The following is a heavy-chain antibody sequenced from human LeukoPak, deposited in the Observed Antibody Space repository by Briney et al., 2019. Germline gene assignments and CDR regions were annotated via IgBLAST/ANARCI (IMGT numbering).Heavy chain of an antibody. Sequence: GGSLKISNKGSGFRITSYWIGWVRRMPGKGMEWMGIIYTGDSDTRYSPSFQGQVTISADKSISTAYLQLSSLKSSDTAMYYCARPVDYGTLYWGQATLVTVSS. CDR3: ARPVDYGTLY. V-gene: IGHV5-51*01. CDR2: IYTGDSDT. J-gene: IGHJ4*02. D-gene: IGHD4-17*01. CDR1: GFRITSYW.